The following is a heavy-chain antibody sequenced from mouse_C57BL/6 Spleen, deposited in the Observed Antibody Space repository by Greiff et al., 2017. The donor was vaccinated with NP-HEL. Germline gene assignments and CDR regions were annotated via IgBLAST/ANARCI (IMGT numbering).Heavy chain of an antibody. J-gene: IGHJ3*01. Sequence: VQLQQPGAELVKPGASVKMSCKASGYTFTSYWITWVKQRPGQGLEWIGDIYPGSGSTNYNEKFKSKATLTVDTSSSTAYMQLSSLTSEDSAVYDCARRYDYDATWFAYGGQGTLVTVSA. CDR1: GYTFTSYW. CDR2: IYPGSGST. V-gene: IGHV1-55*01. D-gene: IGHD2-4*01. CDR3: ARRYDYDATWFAY.